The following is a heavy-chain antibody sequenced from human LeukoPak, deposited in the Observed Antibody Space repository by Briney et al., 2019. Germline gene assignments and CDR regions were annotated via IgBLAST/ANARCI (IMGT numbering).Heavy chain of an antibody. CDR1: GFTLSSTG. Sequence: GGSLRLSCAAPGFTLSSTGMSWVRQAPGKGLEWVSGISGGNTFYADSVKGRFTISRDSSKSTLYLQMDSLRVEDTAIYYCARGTGAAAGPDRGIHWGQGTLVTVSS. D-gene: IGHD6-13*01. CDR3: ARGTGAAAGPDRGIH. V-gene: IGHV3-23*01. CDR2: ISGGNT. J-gene: IGHJ4*02.